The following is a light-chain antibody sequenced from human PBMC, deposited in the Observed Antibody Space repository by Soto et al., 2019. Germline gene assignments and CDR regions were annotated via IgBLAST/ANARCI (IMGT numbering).Light chain of an antibody. J-gene: IGLJ1*01. CDR1: GGAVGGYKY. CDR2: DVS. CDR3: SSYASSSPFV. Sequence: QSLLAQPASLSGSPGQSITISCTGTGGAVGGYKYVSWYQQLPGKAPKLMIYDVSYRPSGVSDRFSGSKSGNTASLIISGLQAEDEADYYCSSYASSSPFVFGTGTKVTVL. V-gene: IGLV2-14*01.